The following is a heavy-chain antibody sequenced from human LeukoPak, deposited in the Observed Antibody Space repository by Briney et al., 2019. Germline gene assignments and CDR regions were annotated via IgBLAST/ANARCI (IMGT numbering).Heavy chain of an antibody. Sequence: SETLSLTCAVYGGSFKGYYWTWIRPSPRKGLGWVGEISQSGSATYSPSLKSRVLISMDMSKNQFSLKLTSVTAADTGVYYCARVISLRIGYLQQPVRHHMDVWGKGTTVIVSS. V-gene: IGHV4-34*01. CDR3: ARVISLRIGYLQQPVRHHMDV. J-gene: IGHJ6*03. CDR2: ISQSGSA. CDR1: GGSFKGYY. D-gene: IGHD3-22*01.